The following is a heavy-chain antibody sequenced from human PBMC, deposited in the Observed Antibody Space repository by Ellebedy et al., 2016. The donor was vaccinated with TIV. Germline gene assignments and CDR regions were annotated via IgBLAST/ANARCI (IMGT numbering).Heavy chain of an antibody. D-gene: IGHD3-16*01. CDR3: ARDSPTEGGFDP. Sequence: GESLKISXAASGFTFSSYGMHWVRQAPGKGLEWVAVIWYDGSNKYYADSVKGRFTISRDNSKNTLYLQMNSLRAEDTAVYYCARDSPTEGGFDPWGQGTLVTVSS. CDR2: IWYDGSNK. J-gene: IGHJ5*02. CDR1: GFTFSSYG. V-gene: IGHV3-33*01.